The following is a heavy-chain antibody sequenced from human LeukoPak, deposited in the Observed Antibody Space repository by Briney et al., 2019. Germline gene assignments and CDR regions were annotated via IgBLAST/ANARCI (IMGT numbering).Heavy chain of an antibody. V-gene: IGHV4-4*02. J-gene: IGHJ5*02. CDR1: GVSISSSNW. Sequence: PSGTLSLTCAVSGVSISSSNWWSWVRQPPGKGLEWIGYIYHSGSTYYNPSLKSRVTISVDRSKNQFSLKLSSVTAADTAVYYCARERHGDYGSCWFDPWGQGTLVTVSS. CDR2: IYHSGST. CDR3: ARERHGDYGSCWFDP. D-gene: IGHD4-17*01.